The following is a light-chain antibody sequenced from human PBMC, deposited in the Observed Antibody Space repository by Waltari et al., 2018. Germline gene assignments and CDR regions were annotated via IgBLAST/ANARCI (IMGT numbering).Light chain of an antibody. J-gene: IGKJ5*01. CDR1: QSVNSD. CDR2: GAS. V-gene: IGKV3-15*01. CDR3: QQYNNWPPIT. Sequence: EIVMTQSPAILSVSPGERATLSCRTSQSVNSDLAWYQQKPGQAPRLLIYGASSRATGIPARFSGSGSGTDFTLTISSLQSEDFAVYYCQQYNNWPPITFGQGTRLEIK.